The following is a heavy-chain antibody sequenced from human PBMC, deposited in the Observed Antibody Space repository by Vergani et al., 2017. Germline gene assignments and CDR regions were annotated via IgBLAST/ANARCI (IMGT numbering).Heavy chain of an antibody. Sequence: EVQLLQSGGGVIQPGGSVRLSCAASGFTFSSYSMNWVRQAPGKGLEWVSYISSSSSTIYYADSVKGRFTISRDNAKNSLYLQMNSLRVEDTGVYYCARARCIETCYMSNWLDSWGQGTLVTVSS. CDR1: GFTFSSYS. V-gene: IGHV3-48*01. CDR3: ARARCIETCYMSNWLDS. J-gene: IGHJ5*01. D-gene: IGHD3-9*01. CDR2: ISSSSSTI.